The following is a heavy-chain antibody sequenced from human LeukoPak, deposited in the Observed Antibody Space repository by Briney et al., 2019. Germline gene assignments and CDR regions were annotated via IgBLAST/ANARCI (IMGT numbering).Heavy chain of an antibody. V-gene: IGHV4-34*01. CDR1: GGSFSGYY. CDR3: AREEYYSL. CDR2: INHSGST. D-gene: IGHD3-10*01. Sequence: PSETLSLTCAVYGGSFSGYYWSWIRQPPGKGLEWIGEINHSGSTNYNPSLKSRVTISVDTSKSQFSLKLSSVTAADTAVCYCAREEYYSLWGQGTLVTVSS. J-gene: IGHJ4*02.